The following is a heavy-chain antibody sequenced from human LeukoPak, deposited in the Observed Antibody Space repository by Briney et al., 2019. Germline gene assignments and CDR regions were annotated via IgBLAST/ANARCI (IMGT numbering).Heavy chain of an antibody. V-gene: IGHV3-66*01. CDR2: LYCGGTT. Sequence: GGSLRLSCAASGFTVSSNYMTWVRQAPGKGLEWVSVLYCGGTTYYADSVKGRFTISRDNSKNTLYLQMNSLRAEDTAVYYCATLTGTTFGWYYFDYWGQGTLVTVSS. D-gene: IGHD1-7*01. CDR1: GFTVSSNY. J-gene: IGHJ4*02. CDR3: ATLTGTTFGWYYFDY.